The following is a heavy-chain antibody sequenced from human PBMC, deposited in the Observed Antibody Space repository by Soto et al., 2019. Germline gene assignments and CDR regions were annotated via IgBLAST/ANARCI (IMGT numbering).Heavy chain of an antibody. Sequence: GGSLRLSCAASGFTFGKFVMRWVRQTPGKGLEWVSTITETGADTYYTDSVKGRFTISRDNSKNTLYLQMTTLRAEDTALYYCTKASSDRNHMEVWGPGTTVTVSS. V-gene: IGHV3-23*01. CDR3: TKASSDRNHMEV. CDR2: ITETGADT. J-gene: IGHJ6*02. CDR1: GFTFGKFV.